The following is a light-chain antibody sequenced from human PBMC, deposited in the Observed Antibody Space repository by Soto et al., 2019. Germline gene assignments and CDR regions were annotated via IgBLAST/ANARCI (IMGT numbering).Light chain of an antibody. V-gene: IGKV1-5*03. J-gene: IGKJ3*01. CDR1: QNINSW. CDR2: KAS. Sequence: DIQMTQSPSTLSASVGDRVTITCRASQNINSWLAWYQQKPGKAPKLLIQKASSLESGVPSRFSGSGSGTEFTLTISSLQSDDFATYYCQQYNTYQFTFGPGTKVHIK. CDR3: QQYNTYQFT.